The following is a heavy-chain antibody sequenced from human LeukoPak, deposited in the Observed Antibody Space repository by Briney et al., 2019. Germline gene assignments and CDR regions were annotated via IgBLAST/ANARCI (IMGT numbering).Heavy chain of an antibody. J-gene: IGHJ4*02. Sequence: GGSLSLSCAASGFTFSSYWMHWVRQAPGKGLVWVSRINSDGSSTSYADSVKGRFTISRDNAKNTLYLQMNSLRAEDTAVYYCARDRDGYSGYGHFDYWGQGTLVTVSS. CDR3: ARDRDGYSGYGHFDY. CDR1: GFTFSSYW. CDR2: INSDGSST. D-gene: IGHD5-12*01. V-gene: IGHV3-74*01.